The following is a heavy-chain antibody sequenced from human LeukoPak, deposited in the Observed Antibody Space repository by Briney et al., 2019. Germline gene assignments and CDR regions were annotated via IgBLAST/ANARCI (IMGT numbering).Heavy chain of an antibody. D-gene: IGHD3-3*01. Sequence: SETLSLTCTVSGGSISSSPYYWAWIRQPPGKGLEWIGSIYFSGNTYYHPSLRDRVTISVDTSKNQFSLRPSSVTAADTAVYYCARPRRLFWSGDDAFDIWGQGTMATVSS. CDR2: IYFSGNT. CDR1: GGSISSSPYY. J-gene: IGHJ3*02. CDR3: ARPRRLFWSGDDAFDI. V-gene: IGHV4-39*01.